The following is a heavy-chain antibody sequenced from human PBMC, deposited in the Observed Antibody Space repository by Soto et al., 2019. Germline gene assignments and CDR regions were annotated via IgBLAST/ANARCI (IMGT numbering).Heavy chain of an antibody. Sequence: GGSLRLSCAASGFTFSNAWMSWVRQAPGKGLEWVGRIKSKTDGGTTDYAAPVKGRFTISRDDSKNTLYLQMNSLKTEDTAVYYCTTDRVVVVPAAIKLIDYWGQGTLVTVSS. D-gene: IGHD2-2*01. V-gene: IGHV3-15*01. CDR2: IKSKTDGGTT. CDR1: GFTFSNAW. J-gene: IGHJ4*02. CDR3: TTDRVVVVPAAIKLIDY.